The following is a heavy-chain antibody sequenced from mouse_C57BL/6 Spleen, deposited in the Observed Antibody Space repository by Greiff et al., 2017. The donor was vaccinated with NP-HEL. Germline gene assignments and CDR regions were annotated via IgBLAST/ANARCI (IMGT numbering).Heavy chain of an antibody. D-gene: IGHD2-1*01. J-gene: IGHJ2*01. CDR3: ARDGNYSY. V-gene: IGHV1-4*01. CDR1: GYTFTSYT. CDR2: INPSSGYT. Sequence: VQLQQSGAELARPGASVKMSCKASGYTFTSYTMHWVKQRPGQGLEWIGYINPSSGYTKYNQKFKDKATLTADKSSSTAYMQLSSLTSEDAAVYYCARDGNYSYWGQGTTLTVSS.